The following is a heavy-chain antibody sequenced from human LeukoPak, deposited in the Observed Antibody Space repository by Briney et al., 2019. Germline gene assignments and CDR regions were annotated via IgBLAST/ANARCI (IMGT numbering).Heavy chain of an antibody. CDR1: GYTFMSCG. Sequence: GASVKVSCKASGYTFMSCGLHWLRQAPGQGLEWMGWSSVYNGNTEYAQKFQGRVTMTTDTTTSTAYMELRTLISDDTAVYYCAKGRRVDADDHFDYWGQGTLVTVSS. CDR2: SSVYNGNT. V-gene: IGHV1-18*01. D-gene: IGHD1-1*01. J-gene: IGHJ4*02. CDR3: AKGRRVDADDHFDY.